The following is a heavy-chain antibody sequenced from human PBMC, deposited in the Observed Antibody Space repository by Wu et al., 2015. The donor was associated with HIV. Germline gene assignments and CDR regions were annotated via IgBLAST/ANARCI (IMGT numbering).Heavy chain of an antibody. Sequence: QVQLVQSGAEVKKPGASVKVSCKASGYTFTSYDINWVRQATGQGLEWMGWMNPNSGNTGYAQKFQGRVTMTRNTSISTAYMELSSLRSEDTAVYYCARTAYYYDSSGLVVYYYYYGMDVWGQGTTVTVSS. D-gene: IGHD3-22*01. CDR3: ARTAYYYDSSGLVVYYYYYGMDV. V-gene: IGHV1-8*01. J-gene: IGHJ6*02. CDR1: GYTFTSYD. CDR2: MNPNSGNT.